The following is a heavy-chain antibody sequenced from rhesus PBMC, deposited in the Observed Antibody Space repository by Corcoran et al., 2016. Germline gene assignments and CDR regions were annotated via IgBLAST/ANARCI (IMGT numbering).Heavy chain of an antibody. Sequence: EVQLVESGGGLVQPGGSLRLSCAASGFTFSDHYMYWVRQAPGKGLEWVGFIRSKAYGWTAEYAASVKGRFTISRDDSKSIAYLQMNSLKTEDTAVYYCTRGYYDSGFLYYFDYWGQGVLVTVSS. CDR2: IRSKAYGWTA. CDR3: TRGYYDSGFLYYFDY. CDR1: GFTFSDHY. D-gene: IGHD3-28*01. J-gene: IGHJ4*01. V-gene: IGHV3-184*01.